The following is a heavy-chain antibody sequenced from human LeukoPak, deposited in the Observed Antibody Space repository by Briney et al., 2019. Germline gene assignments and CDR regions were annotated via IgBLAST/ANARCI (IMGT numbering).Heavy chain of an antibody. CDR1: GFTVSSIH. CDR2: TYTGGNS. CDR3: ARGGRGSAAVVAPRSFDI. J-gene: IGHJ3*02. D-gene: IGHD3-22*01. V-gene: IGHV3-53*01. Sequence: GGSLRLSCAASGFTVSSIHMVWVRQAPGKGLEWVSVTYTGGNSYYADSVKGRFIISRDISKNTLYLQMNSLRAEDSALYYRARGGRGSAAVVAPRSFDIWGQGTMVTVYS.